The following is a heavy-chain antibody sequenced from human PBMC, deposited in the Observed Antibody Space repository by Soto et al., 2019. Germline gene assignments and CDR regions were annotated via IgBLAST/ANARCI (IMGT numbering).Heavy chain of an antibody. CDR3: ARDYGDYEGWFDT. CDR1: GGTFSSYT. D-gene: IGHD4-17*01. J-gene: IGHJ5*02. V-gene: IGHV1-69*08. CDR2: IIPILGIA. Sequence: QVQLVQSGAEVKKPGSSVKVSCKASGGTFSSYTISWVRQAPGQGLEWMGRIIPILGIANYAQKFQGRVTITADKSTSTAYMELSSLRSEDTAVYYCARDYGDYEGWFDTWGQGTLVTVSS.